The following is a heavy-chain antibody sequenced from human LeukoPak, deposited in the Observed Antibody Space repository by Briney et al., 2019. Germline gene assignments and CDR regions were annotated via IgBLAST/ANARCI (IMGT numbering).Heavy chain of an antibody. CDR1: GFTFSSYG. CDR2: IWYDGSNK. CDR3: AKWGLVTTQGYYYYYMDV. V-gene: IGHV3-33*06. Sequence: PGRSLRLSCAASGFTFSSYGMHWVRQAPGKGLEWVAVIWYDGSNKYYADSVKGRFTISRDNSKNTLYLQMNSLRAEDTAVYYCAKWGLVTTQGYYYYYMDVWAKGPRSPSP. D-gene: IGHD1-14*01. J-gene: IGHJ6*03.